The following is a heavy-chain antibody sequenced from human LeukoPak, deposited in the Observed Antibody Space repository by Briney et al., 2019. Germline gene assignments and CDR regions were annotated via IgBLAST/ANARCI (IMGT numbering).Heavy chain of an antibody. Sequence: GASVKVSCKASGGTFSSYAISWVRQAPGQGLEWMGGIIPIFGTANYAQKFQGRVTITTDESTSTAYMELSSLRSEDTAVYYCATEQITQYSSSWPGGLDYWGQGTLVTVSS. CDR1: GGTFSSYA. J-gene: IGHJ4*02. CDR3: ATEQITQYSSSWPGGLDY. D-gene: IGHD6-13*01. V-gene: IGHV1-69*05. CDR2: IIPIFGTA.